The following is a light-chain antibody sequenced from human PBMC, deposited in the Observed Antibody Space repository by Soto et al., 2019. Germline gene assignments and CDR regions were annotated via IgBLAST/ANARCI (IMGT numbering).Light chain of an antibody. CDR2: GAS. Sequence: EIVMTQSPATLSVSPGERATLSCRASQSVSSNLAWYQQKPAQAPRLLIYGASTRTTAIPARFSGSGSGTEFTLTISSLQSEDFAVYSCQQYNNWSPWTFGKGTKVEIK. CDR3: QQYNNWSPWT. V-gene: IGKV3-15*01. CDR1: QSVSSN. J-gene: IGKJ1*01.